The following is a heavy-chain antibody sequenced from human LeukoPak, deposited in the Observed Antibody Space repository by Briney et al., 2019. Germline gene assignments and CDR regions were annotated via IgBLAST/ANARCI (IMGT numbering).Heavy chain of an antibody. J-gene: IGHJ4*02. CDR1: GFTFSDYY. CDR2: ISSSSSYT. CDR3: ARVWQQLVHY. Sequence: SGGSLRLSCAASGFTFSDYYMSWIRQAPGKGLEWVSYISSSSSYTNYADSVKGRFTISRDNAKNSLYLQMNSLRAEDTAVYYCARVWQQLVHYWGQGTLVTVSS. D-gene: IGHD6-13*01. V-gene: IGHV3-11*06.